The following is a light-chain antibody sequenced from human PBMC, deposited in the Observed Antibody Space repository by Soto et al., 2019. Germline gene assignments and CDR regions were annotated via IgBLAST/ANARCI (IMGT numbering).Light chain of an antibody. Sequence: EIVMTQSPATLSVSPGERATLSCRASQSVSSNLAWYQQKPGQAPRLLIYGASTRATGIPARFSGSGSGTEFTLNISSLQSEDFAAYYCQQYSNWPYTFGQGTKLEIK. V-gene: IGKV3-15*01. CDR1: QSVSSN. CDR2: GAS. J-gene: IGKJ2*01. CDR3: QQYSNWPYT.